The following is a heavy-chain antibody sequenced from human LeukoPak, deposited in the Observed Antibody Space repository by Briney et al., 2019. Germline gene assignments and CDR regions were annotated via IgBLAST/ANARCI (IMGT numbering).Heavy chain of an antibody. J-gene: IGHJ5*02. D-gene: IGHD3-22*01. CDR2: ISAYNGNT. CDR3: ARDHYYDSGGRYWLDP. V-gene: IGHV1-18*01. CDR1: GYTFTSYG. Sequence: ASVKVSCKASGYTFTSYGISWVRQAPGQGLEWMGWISAYNGNTNYAQKLQGRVTMTTDTSTSAAYMELRSLRSDDTAVYYCARDHYYDSGGRYWLDPWGQGTLVTVSS.